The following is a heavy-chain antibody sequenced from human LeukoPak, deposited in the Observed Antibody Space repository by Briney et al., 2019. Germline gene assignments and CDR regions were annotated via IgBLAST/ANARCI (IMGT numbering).Heavy chain of an antibody. CDR1: GGTFSSYT. CDR3: ARDSIVVVVAATGSYYGMDV. Sequence: AASVKVSCKASGGTFSSYTISWVRQAPGQGLERMGRIIPILGIANYAQKFQGRVTITADKSTSTAYMELSSLRSEDTAVYYCARDSIVVVVAATGSYYGMDVWGQGTTVTVSS. CDR2: IIPILGIA. D-gene: IGHD2-15*01. V-gene: IGHV1-69*04. J-gene: IGHJ6*02.